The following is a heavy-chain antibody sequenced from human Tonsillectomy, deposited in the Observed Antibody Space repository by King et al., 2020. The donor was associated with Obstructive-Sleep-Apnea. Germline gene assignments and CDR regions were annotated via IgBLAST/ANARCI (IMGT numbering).Heavy chain of an antibody. CDR3: ARGSGAAAVNWFDP. D-gene: IGHD6-13*01. J-gene: IGHJ5*02. CDR1: GGSFSVYY. Sequence: VQLQQWGAGLLKPSETLSLTCAVFGGSFSVYYWSWIRQPPGKGLEWIGEINHSGSTNYDPSLKSRVTISVDTSKNQFSLKLISLTAADTAVYYCARGSGAAAVNWFDPWGQGTLVTVSS. CDR2: INHSGST. V-gene: IGHV4-34*01.